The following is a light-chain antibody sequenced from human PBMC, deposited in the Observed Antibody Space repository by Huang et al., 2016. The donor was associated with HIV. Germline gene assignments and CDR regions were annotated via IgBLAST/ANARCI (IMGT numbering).Light chain of an antibody. J-gene: IGKJ1*01. V-gene: IGKV3-15*01. CDR2: GAA. Sequence: EIVMTQSPATLSLSPGERATLSCRASQSVGSNLAWYKQKPGKAPRLVIYGAATRATGTPARFSGSGSGTECTLTISSLQSEDFAVYSCQQYNNWPPTWTFGQGTKVEIK. CDR1: QSVGSN. CDR3: QQYNNWPPTWT.